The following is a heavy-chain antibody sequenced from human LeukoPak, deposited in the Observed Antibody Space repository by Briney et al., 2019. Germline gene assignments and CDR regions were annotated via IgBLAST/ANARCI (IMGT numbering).Heavy chain of an antibody. Sequence: PSGTLSLTCAVSGGSISSSNWWSWVRQPPGKGLEWIGEIYHSGSTNYNPSLKSRVTISVDKSKNQFSLKLSSVTAADTAVYYCARVSHYDFWSVQGYYGMDVWGQGTTVTVSS. CDR2: IYHSGST. V-gene: IGHV4-4*02. CDR3: ARVSHYDFWSVQGYYGMDV. D-gene: IGHD3-3*01. CDR1: GGSISSSNW. J-gene: IGHJ6*02.